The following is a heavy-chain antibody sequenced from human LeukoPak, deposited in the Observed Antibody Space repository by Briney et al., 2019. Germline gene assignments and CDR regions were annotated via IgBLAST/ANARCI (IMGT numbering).Heavy chain of an antibody. CDR2: ITSSGGTI. J-gene: IGHJ3*02. CDR1: EFTFSDYT. CDR3: ARGTTYYGILTGYVGAFDI. V-gene: IGHV3-48*04. D-gene: IGHD3-9*01. Sequence: GGSLRLSCAASEFTFSDYTMNWVRQVPGKRLEWVSSITSSGGTIYYADSVKGRFTLSRDNAKNSLYLQMNSLRAEDAAVYYCARGTTYYGILTGYVGAFDIWGQGTMVTVSS.